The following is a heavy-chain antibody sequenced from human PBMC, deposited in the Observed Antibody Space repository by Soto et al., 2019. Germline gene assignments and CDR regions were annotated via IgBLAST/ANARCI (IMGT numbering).Heavy chain of an antibody. CDR3: AKLALLWFGDPQGNWFDP. J-gene: IGHJ5*02. Sequence: GGSLRLSCAASGFTFSGYAMSGVGQAPGKGLEWVSAISGSGGSTYYADSVKGRFTISRDNSKNTLYLQMNSLRAEDTAVYYCAKLALLWFGDPQGNWFDPWGQGTLVTVSS. CDR1: GFTFSGYA. D-gene: IGHD3-10*01. V-gene: IGHV3-23*01. CDR2: ISGSGGST.